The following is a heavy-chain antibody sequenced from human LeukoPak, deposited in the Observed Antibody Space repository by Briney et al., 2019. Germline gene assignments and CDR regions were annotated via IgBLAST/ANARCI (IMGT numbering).Heavy chain of an antibody. CDR3: ARDGRGASTQYNWFDP. D-gene: IGHD4-17*01. CDR1: GFTVSSNY. J-gene: IGHJ5*02. V-gene: IGHV3-53*01. CDR2: IYSGGST. Sequence: GGSLRLSCAASGFTVSSNYMSWVRQAPGKGLEWVSVIYSGGSTYYADSVKGRFTISRDNAKNSLYLQMNSPRAEDTAVYYCARDGRGASTQYNWFDPWGQGTLVTVSS.